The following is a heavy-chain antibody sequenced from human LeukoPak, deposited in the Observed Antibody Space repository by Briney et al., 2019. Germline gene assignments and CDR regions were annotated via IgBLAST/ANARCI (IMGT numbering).Heavy chain of an antibody. Sequence: PSETLSLTCAVSGGSISSGGYCWSWIRQPPGKGLEWIVYIYHSGSTYYNPSLKSRVTISVDRSKNQFSLKLSSVTAADTAVYYCASTVTPDGMDVWGKGTTVTVSS. V-gene: IGHV4-30-2*01. CDR1: GGSISSGGYC. J-gene: IGHJ6*04. CDR3: ASTVTPDGMDV. D-gene: IGHD4-17*01. CDR2: IYHSGST.